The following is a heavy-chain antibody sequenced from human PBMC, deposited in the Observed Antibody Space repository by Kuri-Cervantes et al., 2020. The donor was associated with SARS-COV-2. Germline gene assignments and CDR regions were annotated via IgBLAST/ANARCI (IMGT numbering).Heavy chain of an antibody. CDR2: IYYSGST. V-gene: IGHV4-39*07. J-gene: IGHJ5*02. Sequence: GSLRLSCTVSGGSISSSSYYWGWIRQPPGKGLEWIGSIYYSGSTYYNPSLKSRVTISVDTSKNQFSLKLSSVTAADTAVYYCAREGYSYGLSYNWFDPWGQGTLVTVSS. CDR3: AREGYSYGLSYNWFDP. CDR1: GGSISSSSYY. D-gene: IGHD5-18*01.